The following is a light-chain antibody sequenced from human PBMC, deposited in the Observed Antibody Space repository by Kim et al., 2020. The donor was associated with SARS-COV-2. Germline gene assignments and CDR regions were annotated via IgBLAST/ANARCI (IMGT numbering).Light chain of an antibody. Sequence: SSELTQDPAVSVALGQTVRITCQGDSLRSYYASWYQQKPGQAPVLVIYGKNNRPSGIPDRLSGSSSGNTASLTITGAQAEDEADYYCNTRDSSGNHLNWV. CDR2: GKN. CDR1: SLRSYY. J-gene: IGLJ3*02. V-gene: IGLV3-19*01. CDR3: NTRDSSGNHLNWV.